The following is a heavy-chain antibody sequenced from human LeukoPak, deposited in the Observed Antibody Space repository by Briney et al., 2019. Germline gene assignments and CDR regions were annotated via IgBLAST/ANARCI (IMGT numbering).Heavy chain of an antibody. CDR1: GYTFTGYY. V-gene: IGHV1-2*02. CDR3: ARSYSDSSACPY. CDR2: INPNSGGT. Sequence: ASVKVSCKASGYTFTGYYMHWVRQAPGQGLGWMGWINPNSGGTNYAQKFQGRVTMTRDTSISTAYMELSRLRSDDTAVYYCARSYSDSSACPYWGQGTLVTVSS. D-gene: IGHD3-22*01. J-gene: IGHJ4*02.